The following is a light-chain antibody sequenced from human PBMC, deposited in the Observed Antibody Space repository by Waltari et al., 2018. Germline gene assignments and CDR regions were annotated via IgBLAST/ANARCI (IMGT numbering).Light chain of an antibody. CDR2: EDN. J-gene: IGLJ2*01. Sequence: NSLLTQPHSVSESPGKTVTISCTRTSDSIASNYVQWYQQRPGSAPTTVIFEDNQRPSGVPDPFSASIDTSSNSASLTISGLKTEYEALYYCQSYDSDEGVVFGGGTKLTVL. CDR1: SDSIASNY. V-gene: IGLV6-57*03. CDR3: QSYDSDEGVV.